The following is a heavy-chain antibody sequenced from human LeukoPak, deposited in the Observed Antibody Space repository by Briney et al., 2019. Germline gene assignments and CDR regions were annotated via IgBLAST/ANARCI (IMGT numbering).Heavy chain of an antibody. V-gene: IGHV4-59*01. Sequence: PSETLSLTCTVSGGSMSTYYWTWIRQPPGKGLEWIGYIYYSGSTNYNPSLKSRVTISVDTSKNQFSLKLSSVTAADTAVYYCARGRGVSNWFDPWGLGTLVTVSS. CDR3: ARGRGVSNWFDP. CDR1: GGSMSTYY. CDR2: IYYSGST. J-gene: IGHJ5*02. D-gene: IGHD3-10*01.